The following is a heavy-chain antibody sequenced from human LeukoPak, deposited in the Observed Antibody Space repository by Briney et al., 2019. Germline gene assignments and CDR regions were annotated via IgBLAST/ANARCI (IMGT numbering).Heavy chain of an antibody. CDR1: GYTLTELS. CDR3: ATFADFWSGPYQGAFDI. CDR2: FDPEDGGT. D-gene: IGHD3-3*01. Sequence: ASVKVSCKVSGYTLTELSMHWVRQAPGKGLEWMGGFDPEDGGTIYAQKFQGRVTMTEDTSTDTAYMELSSLRSEDTAVYYCATFADFWSGPYQGAFDIWGQGTMVTVSS. J-gene: IGHJ3*02. V-gene: IGHV1-24*01.